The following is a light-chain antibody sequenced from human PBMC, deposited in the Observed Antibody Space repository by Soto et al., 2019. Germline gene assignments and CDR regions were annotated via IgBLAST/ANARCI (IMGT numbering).Light chain of an antibody. J-gene: IGKJ1*01. CDR1: QSVRTW. V-gene: IGKV1-5*01. CDR2: ESS. CDR3: LHYYPYPWA. Sequence: DIQMTQSPSTLSASVGDRATITCRASQSVRTWLAWYQQKSGKAPKALIYESSKLESGAPSRFSGSGSGTEFTLTIDSLQPDDSATYYCLHYYPYPWAFGHVTKVEVK.